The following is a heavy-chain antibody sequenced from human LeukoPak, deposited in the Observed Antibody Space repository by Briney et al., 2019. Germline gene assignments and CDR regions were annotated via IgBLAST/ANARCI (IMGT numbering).Heavy chain of an antibody. CDR2: ISAYNGNT. CDR3: ARDWYYYDSSGYYYYFDY. J-gene: IGHJ4*02. D-gene: IGHD3-22*01. Sequence: GASVKVSCKASGYTFTSYGISWVRQAPGQGLERMGWISAYNGNTNYAQKLQGRVTMTTDTSTSTAYMELRSLRSDDTAVYYCARDWYYYDSSGYYYYFDYWGQGTLVTVSS. CDR1: GYTFTSYG. V-gene: IGHV1-18*01.